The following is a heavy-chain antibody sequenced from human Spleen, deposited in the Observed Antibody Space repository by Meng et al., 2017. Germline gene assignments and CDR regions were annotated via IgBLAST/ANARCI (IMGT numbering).Heavy chain of an antibody. J-gene: IGHJ4*02. CDR2: ISGSSSYI. V-gene: IGHV3-21*01. CDR3: VCNWNSGCWY. Sequence: EVQLVEPGGGLVKPGGSLRLSCAASGFTFSTYSMNWVRQAPGKGLEWVSSISGSSSYIYYADSVKGRFTISRDNAKNSLYLQMNSLRAEDTAVYYCVCNWNSGCWYWGQGTLVTVSS. CDR1: GFTFSTYS. D-gene: IGHD1-7*01.